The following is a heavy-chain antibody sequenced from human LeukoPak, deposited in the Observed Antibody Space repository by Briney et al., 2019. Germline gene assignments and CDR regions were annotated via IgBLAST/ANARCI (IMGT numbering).Heavy chain of an antibody. CDR1: GFTFSSYS. CDR2: IGSSSSYI. Sequence: PGGSLRLSCAASGFTFSSYSMNWVRQAPGKGLEWVSSIGSSSSYIYYADSVKGRFTISRDNAKNSLYLQMNSLRAEDTAVYYCARVKVTMVRGVIYYYFDYWGQGTLVTASS. D-gene: IGHD3-10*01. CDR3: ARVKVTMVRGVIYYYFDY. J-gene: IGHJ4*02. V-gene: IGHV3-21*01.